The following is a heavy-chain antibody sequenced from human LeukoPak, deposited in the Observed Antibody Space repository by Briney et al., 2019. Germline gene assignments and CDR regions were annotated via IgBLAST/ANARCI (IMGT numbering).Heavy chain of an antibody. Sequence: ASVKVSCKASGYTFTSYGISWVRQAPGQGLEWMGGISAYNGNTNYAQKLQGRVTMTTDTSTSTAYMELRSLRSDDTAVYYCASSYGDYSTGSYYYYHGMDVWGQGTTVTVSS. CDR3: ASSYGDYSTGSYYYYHGMDV. V-gene: IGHV1-18*01. D-gene: IGHD4-17*01. CDR2: ISAYNGNT. J-gene: IGHJ6*02. CDR1: GYTFTSYG.